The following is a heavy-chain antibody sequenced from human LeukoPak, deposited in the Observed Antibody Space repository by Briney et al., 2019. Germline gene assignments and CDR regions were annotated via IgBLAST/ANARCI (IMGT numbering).Heavy chain of an antibody. J-gene: IGHJ6*03. CDR3: ARGLGWKVATMGLFFMDV. CDR2: INAGGDT. Sequence: SETLSLTCGVNGGSFRGYDWSWVRQPPGKGLEWIGEINAGGDTKYNPPPKSRVTMSVDTFRNQFSLTVTSVTAADTAVYYCARGLGWKVATMGLFFMDVWGEGTTVTVSS. D-gene: IGHD5-24*01. CDR1: GGSFRGYD. V-gene: IGHV4-34*01.